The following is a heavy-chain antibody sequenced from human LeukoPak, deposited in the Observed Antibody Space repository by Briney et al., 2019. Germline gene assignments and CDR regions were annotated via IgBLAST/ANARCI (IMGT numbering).Heavy chain of an antibody. Sequence: PGTSLRLSCAASGFIFSGFDMHWVRQAPGKGLEWVAVISHDGSYEDYADSVKGRFTISRDNAKNTLYLQMNSLRAEDTAVYYCARGPFGSCSSPSCYFFEYWGQGTLVIASS. V-gene: IGHV3-30*03. CDR2: ISHDGSYE. CDR1: GFIFSGFD. CDR3: ARGPFGSCSSPSCYFFEY. D-gene: IGHD2-2*01. J-gene: IGHJ4*02.